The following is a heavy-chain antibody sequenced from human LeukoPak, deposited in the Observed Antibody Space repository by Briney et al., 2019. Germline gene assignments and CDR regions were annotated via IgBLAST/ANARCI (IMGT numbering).Heavy chain of an antibody. D-gene: IGHD6-13*01. CDR1: GGSISSYY. J-gene: IGHJ4*02. V-gene: IGHV4-59*01. Sequence: PSETLSLTCTVSGGSISSYYWSWIRQPPGKGLEWIGYIYYSGSTNYNPSLKSRVTISVDTSKNQFSLKLSSVTAADTAVYYCARVHSSSWYDRYYFDYWGQGTLVTVSS. CDR2: IYYSGST. CDR3: ARVHSSSWYDRYYFDY.